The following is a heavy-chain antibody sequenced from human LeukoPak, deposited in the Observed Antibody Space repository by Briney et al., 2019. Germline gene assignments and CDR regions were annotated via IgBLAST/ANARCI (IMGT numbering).Heavy chain of an antibody. J-gene: IGHJ2*01. CDR1: GVSISSGSYY. V-gene: IGHV4-61*02. D-gene: IGHD3-3*01. CDR3: ARSFDDFWSGTQGYFDL. Sequence: SETLSLTCTVSGVSISSGSYYWSWIRQPAGEGLEWIGRIYTSGSTNYNPSLKSRVTISVDTSKNQFSLKLSSVTAADTAVYYCARSFDDFWSGTQGYFDLWGCGTLVTVSS. CDR2: IYTSGST.